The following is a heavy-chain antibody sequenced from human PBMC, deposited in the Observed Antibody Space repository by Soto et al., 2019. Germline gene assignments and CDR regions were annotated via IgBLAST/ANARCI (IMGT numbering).Heavy chain of an antibody. CDR1: GFTFSTYA. J-gene: IGHJ4*02. CDR2: ISNSFSDGNT. CDR3: AKVFSPELGNYFDH. V-gene: IGHV3-23*01. D-gene: IGHD1-7*01. Sequence: EVHLLESGGGLVQPGGSLRLSCAASGFTFSTYAMNWVRQAPGKGLEWVSAISNSFSDGNTHYADSVKGRFTISRDNAKNTVFLEMSSLRAEDTAVYYCAKVFSPELGNYFDHWGQGTLVTVSS.